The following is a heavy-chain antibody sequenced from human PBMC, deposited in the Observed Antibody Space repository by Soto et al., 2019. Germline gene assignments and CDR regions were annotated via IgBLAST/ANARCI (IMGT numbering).Heavy chain of an antibody. Sequence: PSETLSLTCTFSVGSISSGDYYCSWIRQPPGKGLEWIGYIYYSGSTYYNPSLKSRVTISVDTSKNQFSLKLSPVTAADTAVYYCARGGDAEDPHTIDYWGQGTLVTVSS. CDR2: IYYSGST. CDR1: VGSISSGDYY. J-gene: IGHJ4*02. D-gene: IGHD3-10*01. V-gene: IGHV4-30-4*01. CDR3: ARGGDAEDPHTIDY.